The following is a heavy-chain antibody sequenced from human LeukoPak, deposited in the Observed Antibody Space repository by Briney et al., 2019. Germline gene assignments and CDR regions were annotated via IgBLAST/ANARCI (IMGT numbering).Heavy chain of an antibody. CDR3: ARVRATFSPHFDN. CDR2: INSDGSIT. D-gene: IGHD5-12*01. J-gene: IGHJ4*02. V-gene: IGHV3-74*01. CDR1: GFTFSSYW. Sequence: GGSLRLSCAASGFTFSSYWMHWVRQAPGKGLMWVSRINSDGSITNYADSVKGRFTISRDDAKNTLYLQMNSMRAEDTAVYYCARVRATFSPHFDNWGQGTLVTVSS.